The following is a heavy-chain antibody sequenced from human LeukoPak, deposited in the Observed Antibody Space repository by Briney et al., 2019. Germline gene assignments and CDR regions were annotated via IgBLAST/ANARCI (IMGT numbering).Heavy chain of an antibody. CDR2: ISGSGGRT. Sequence: PGGSLRLSCAASGFTVSSNYMSWVRQAPGKGLEWVSVISGSGGRTYYADSVKGRFTISRDNSKNTLNLQVNSLKIEDTAVYYCTSHAAFDPWGQGTLVTVSS. J-gene: IGHJ5*02. CDR3: TSHAAFDP. V-gene: IGHV3-23*01. CDR1: GFTVSSNY.